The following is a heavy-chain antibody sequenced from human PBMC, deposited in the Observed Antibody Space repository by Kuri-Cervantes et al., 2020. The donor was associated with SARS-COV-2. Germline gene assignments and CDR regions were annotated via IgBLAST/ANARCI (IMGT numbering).Heavy chain of an antibody. CDR2: IYYSGST. CDR1: GGSISSSSYY. D-gene: IGHD2-15*01. V-gene: IGHV4-39*02. Sequence: GSLRLSCTVSGGSISSSSYYWGWIRQPPGKGLEWIGSIYYSGSTYYNPSLKSRVTISVDTSKNQFSLKLSPVTAADTAVYYCAREGGSRYHDAFDIWGQGTMVT. J-gene: IGHJ3*02. CDR3: AREGGSRYHDAFDI.